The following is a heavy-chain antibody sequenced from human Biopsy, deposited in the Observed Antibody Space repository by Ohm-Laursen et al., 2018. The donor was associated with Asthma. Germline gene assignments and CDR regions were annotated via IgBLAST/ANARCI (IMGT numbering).Heavy chain of an antibody. CDR1: GFTFSSYG. Sequence: RSLRLSCSASGFTFSSYGMHWVRQAPGKGLEWVAVISYDGSNKYYADSVKGRFTISRDNSKNTLYLQMNSLRAEDTAVYYCAKAREDIVVVVAVSDSWGQGTLVTVPS. D-gene: IGHD2-15*01. CDR2: ISYDGSNK. J-gene: IGHJ4*02. CDR3: AKAREDIVVVVAVSDS. V-gene: IGHV3-30*18.